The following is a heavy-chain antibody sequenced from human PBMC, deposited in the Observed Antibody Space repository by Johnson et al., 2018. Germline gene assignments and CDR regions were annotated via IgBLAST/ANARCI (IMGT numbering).Heavy chain of an antibody. J-gene: IGHJ3*02. CDR2: ISGSGGST. Sequence: EVQLVESGGGLVQHGGSLRLSCAASGFTFSSYAMIWVRQAPGKGLEWVSAISGSGGSTYYADSVKGRLTITRDNSKNTLYLQMNNLSDEATAVYYCAKAPWGVRYDVSAFDIWGQGTMVTVSS. CDR1: GFTFSSYA. CDR3: AKAPWGVRYDVSAFDI. V-gene: IGHV3-23*04. D-gene: IGHD5-12*01.